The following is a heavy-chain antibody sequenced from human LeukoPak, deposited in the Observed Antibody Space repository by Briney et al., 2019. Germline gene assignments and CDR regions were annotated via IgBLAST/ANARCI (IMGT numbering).Heavy chain of an antibody. D-gene: IGHD4-17*01. V-gene: IGHV3-7*03. Sequence: GGSLRLSCAASGFTFSSYWMSWVRQAPGKGLEWVANIKQDGSEKYYVDSVKGRFTISRDNAKNSLYLQMNSLRVEDTALYYCARNPYGDYVGWNFDLWGRGTLVTVSS. J-gene: IGHJ2*01. CDR2: IKQDGSEK. CDR1: GFTFSSYW. CDR3: ARNPYGDYVGWNFDL.